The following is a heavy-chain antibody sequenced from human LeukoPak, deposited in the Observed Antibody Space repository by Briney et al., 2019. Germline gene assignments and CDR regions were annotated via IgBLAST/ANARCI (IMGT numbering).Heavy chain of an antibody. D-gene: IGHD1-26*01. J-gene: IGHJ3*02. Sequence: ETLSLTCTVSGGSISSSSYYWGWIRQPPGKGLEWVSEIYSDGRTYYAASVKGRFSISRDNSNNRVYLQMNSLRVEDTAVYYCARELREHGVFDIWGQGTMVTVSS. CDR3: ARELREHGVFDI. V-gene: IGHV3-53*01. CDR2: IYSDGRT. CDR1: GGSISSSSYY.